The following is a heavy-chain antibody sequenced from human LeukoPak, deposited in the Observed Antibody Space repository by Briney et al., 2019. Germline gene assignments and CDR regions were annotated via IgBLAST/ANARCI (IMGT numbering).Heavy chain of an antibody. J-gene: IGHJ3*02. CDR3: AKGITRGDI. CDR2: IKHDGSEK. D-gene: IGHD3-10*01. CDR1: GSTFSDYS. Sequence: GGSLRLSCAASGSTFSDYSMSWVRQAPGKGLEWVANIKHDGSEKYYVDSVKGRFTISRDNAKNSLYLQMNSLRAEDTAVYYCAKGITRGDIWGQGTMVTVSS. V-gene: IGHV3-7*03.